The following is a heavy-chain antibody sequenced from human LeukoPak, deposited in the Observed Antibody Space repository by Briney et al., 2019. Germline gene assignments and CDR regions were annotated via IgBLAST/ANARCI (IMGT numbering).Heavy chain of an antibody. CDR2: ISGSGGST. J-gene: IGHJ6*02. Sequence: GGSLRLSCAASGFTFSSYAMSWVRQAPGKGLEWVSVISGSGGSTYYADSVKGRFTISRDNPKNTLYLQMHSLRAEDTAVYYCARYCSSTSCPAAAYYYGMDVWGQGTTVTVSS. V-gene: IGHV3-23*01. CDR1: GFTFSSYA. D-gene: IGHD2-2*01. CDR3: ARYCSSTSCPAAAYYYGMDV.